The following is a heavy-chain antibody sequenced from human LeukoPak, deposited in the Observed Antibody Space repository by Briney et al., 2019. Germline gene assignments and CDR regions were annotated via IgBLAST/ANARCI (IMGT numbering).Heavy chain of an antibody. CDR1: GGSISSSSYY. Sequence: PSETLSLTCTVSGGSISSSSYYWGWIRQPPGKGLEWNGSIYYSGSTYYNPSLKSRVTISVDTSKNQFSLKLSSVTAADTAVYYCARVAAAGGSEYFQHWGQGTLVTVSS. CDR2: IYYSGST. CDR3: ARVAAAGGSEYFQH. V-gene: IGHV4-39*01. D-gene: IGHD6-13*01. J-gene: IGHJ1*01.